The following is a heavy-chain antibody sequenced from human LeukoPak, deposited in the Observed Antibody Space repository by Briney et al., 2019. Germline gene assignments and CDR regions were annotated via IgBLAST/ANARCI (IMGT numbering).Heavy chain of an antibody. CDR2: ISSSSNYI. D-gene: IGHD3-22*01. V-gene: IGHV3-21*01. CDR1: GFTFSNYN. J-gene: IGHJ4*02. Sequence: PGGSLRLSCAASGFTFSNYNMNWVRQAPGKGLEWVSSISSSSNYIYYADSVKGRFTISRDNANNSLYLQMNSLRAEDTAVYYCARGSSGYSFDYWGQGTLVTVSS. CDR3: ARGSSGYSFDY.